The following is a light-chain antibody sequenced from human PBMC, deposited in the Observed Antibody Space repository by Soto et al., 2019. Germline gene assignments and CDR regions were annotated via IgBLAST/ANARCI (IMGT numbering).Light chain of an antibody. J-gene: IGKJ1*01. CDR3: QQSYSRVT. V-gene: IGKV1-39*01. CDR1: QSISSK. Sequence: DIQVTQSPSSQSAAVGDSVTITCRASQSISSKLRWYQQKPGKAPKLLPYASSRLHSGVPSSCSGSGSGPAFTLTSSGLQPEHFATYYCQQSYSRVTFGQGTKVEIK. CDR2: ASS.